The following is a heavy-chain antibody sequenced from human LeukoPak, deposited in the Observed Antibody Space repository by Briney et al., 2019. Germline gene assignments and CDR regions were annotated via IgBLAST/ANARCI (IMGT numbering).Heavy chain of an antibody. CDR1: GGTFSSYA. D-gene: IGHD3-22*01. Sequence: ASVKVSCKASGGTFSSYAISWVRQAPGQGLEWMGGIIPIFGTANYAQKSQGRVTITADESTSTAYMELSSLRSEDTAVYYCARWRDSSGDFDYWGQGTLVTVSS. CDR3: ARWRDSSGDFDY. J-gene: IGHJ4*02. CDR2: IIPIFGTA. V-gene: IGHV1-69*13.